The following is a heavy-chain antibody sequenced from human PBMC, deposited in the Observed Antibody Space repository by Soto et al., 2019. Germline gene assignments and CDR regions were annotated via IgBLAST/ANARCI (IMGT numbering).Heavy chain of an antibody. CDR3: ARNREYSSSEDGMDV. V-gene: IGHV3-48*03. Sequence: GGSLRLSCAASGFTFSSYEMNWVRQAPGKGLEWVSYISSSGSTIYYADSVKGRLTISRDHAKNSLYLQMNSLRAEDTAVYYCARNREYSSSEDGMDVWGQGTTVTVSS. CDR1: GFTFSSYE. CDR2: ISSSGSTI. D-gene: IGHD6-6*01. J-gene: IGHJ6*02.